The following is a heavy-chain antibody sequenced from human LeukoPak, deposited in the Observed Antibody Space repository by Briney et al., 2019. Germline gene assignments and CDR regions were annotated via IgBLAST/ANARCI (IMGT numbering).Heavy chain of an antibody. J-gene: IGHJ4*02. CDR1: GFTFSSYD. CDR2: ITYSSGYT. D-gene: IGHD3-10*01. V-gene: IGHV3-23*01. Sequence: GESLKISCAASGFTFSSYDMSWVRQAPGKGLEWVSGITYSSGYTYYADSVKGRFTISRDNSRNTLYLQMNSLRAEDTAVYYCAKDPSDLGGSGSNNYFDCWGQGTLVTVSS. CDR3: AKDPSDLGGSGSNNYFDC.